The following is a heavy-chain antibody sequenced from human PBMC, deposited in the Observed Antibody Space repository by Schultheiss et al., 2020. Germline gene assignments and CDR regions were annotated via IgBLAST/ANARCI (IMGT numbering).Heavy chain of an antibody. Sequence: ASVKVSCKVSGYTLTELSMHWVRQAPGKGLEWMGGFDPEDGETIYAQKFQGRVTMTEDTSTDTAYMELSSLRSEDTAVYYCATTAPQYYYDSSGYRPRRTVFDIWGQGTMVTVSS. J-gene: IGHJ3*02. CDR1: GYTLTELS. V-gene: IGHV1-24*01. CDR3: ATTAPQYYYDSSGYRPRRTVFDI. CDR2: FDPEDGET. D-gene: IGHD3-22*01.